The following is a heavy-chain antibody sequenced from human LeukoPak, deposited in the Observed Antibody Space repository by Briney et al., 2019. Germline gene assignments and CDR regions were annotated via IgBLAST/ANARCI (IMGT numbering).Heavy chain of an antibody. CDR3: AKSFGPVIAAAGSGAD. J-gene: IGHJ4*02. V-gene: IGHV3-23*01. CDR2: ISGSGTST. D-gene: IGHD6-13*01. Sequence: GGSLRLSCAASGFTFSSYSMNWVRQAPGKGLEWVSIISGSGTSTDYADSVKGRFTISRDNSKNTLYLQMNSLRAEDTAVYYCAKSFGPVIAAAGSGADWGQGTLVTVSS. CDR1: GFTFSSYS.